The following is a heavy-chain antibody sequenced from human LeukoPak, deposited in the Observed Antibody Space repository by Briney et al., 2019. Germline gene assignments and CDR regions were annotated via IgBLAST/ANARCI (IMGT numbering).Heavy chain of an antibody. CDR2: VSSSGSDT. Sequence: PSETLSLTCTVSGGSIRSSYYYWGWIRQPPGKGLEWVSSVSSSGSDTYYTSSVKGRFTISRDNSKNTLYLQVNSLRVEDTAVYYCARRVLGAVGYFDYWGQGALVTVSS. CDR3: ARRVLGAVGYFDY. J-gene: IGHJ4*02. V-gene: IGHV3-23*05. D-gene: IGHD4-23*01. CDR1: GGSIRSSYYY.